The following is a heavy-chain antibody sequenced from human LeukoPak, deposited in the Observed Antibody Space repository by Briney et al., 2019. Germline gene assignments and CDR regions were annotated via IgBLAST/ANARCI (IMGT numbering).Heavy chain of an antibody. Sequence: GGSLRLSCAASGFTFSSYGMSWVRQAPGKGLEWVSAISGSGGSTYYADSVKGRFTISRDNSKNTLYPQMNSLRAEDTAVYYCAKGLRGITMVRGAIDYWGQGTLVTVSS. CDR3: AKGLRGITMVRGAIDY. CDR2: ISGSGGST. V-gene: IGHV3-23*01. CDR1: GFTFSSYG. D-gene: IGHD3-10*01. J-gene: IGHJ4*02.